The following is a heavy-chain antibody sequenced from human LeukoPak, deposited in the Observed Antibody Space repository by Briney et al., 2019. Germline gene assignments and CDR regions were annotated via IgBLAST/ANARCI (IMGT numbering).Heavy chain of an antibody. CDR3: ARDDDDDSSGYRFDY. CDR1: GFTVSSNY. D-gene: IGHD3-22*01. CDR2: IYSGGST. J-gene: IGHJ4*02. V-gene: IGHV3-66*01. Sequence: PGGSLRLPCAASGFTVSSNYMSWVRQAPGKGLEWVSVIYSGGSTYCADSVKGRFTISRDNSKNTLYLQMNSLRAEDTAVYYCARDDDDDSSGYRFDYWGQGTLVTVSS.